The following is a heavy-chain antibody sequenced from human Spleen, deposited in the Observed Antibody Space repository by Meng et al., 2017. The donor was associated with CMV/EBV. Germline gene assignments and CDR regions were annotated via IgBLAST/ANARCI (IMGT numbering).Heavy chain of an antibody. D-gene: IGHD2-2*01. V-gene: IGHV4-30-4*08. CDR1: SIRSGDDY. J-gene: IGHJ5*02. CDR3: ARGIVLVPASTRWFDP. CDR2: IYYSGST. Sequence: SIRSGDDYWRWIRQPPGKGLEWIGCIYYSGSTYYDPSLTSRVTISVDTSKNQFSLKLSSVTAADTAVYYCARGIVLVPASTRWFDPWGQGTLVTVSS.